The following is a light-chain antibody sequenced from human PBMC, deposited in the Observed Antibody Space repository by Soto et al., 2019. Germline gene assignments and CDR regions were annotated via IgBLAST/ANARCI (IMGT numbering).Light chain of an antibody. CDR1: SSDVGAYNY. J-gene: IGLJ1*01. CDR3: SSFTTSRAYV. V-gene: IGLV2-14*01. CDR2: EVT. Sequence: QSALTQPASVSGSPGQSITISCTGTSSDVGAYNYVPWYQQQSGKAPKLIIHEVTNRPSGVSNRFSGSKSGNTASLTISGLQAEDEADYYCSSFTTSRAYVFGIGTKVTVL.